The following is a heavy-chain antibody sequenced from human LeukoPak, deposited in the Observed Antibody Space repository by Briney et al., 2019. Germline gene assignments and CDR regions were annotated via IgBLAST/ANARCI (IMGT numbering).Heavy chain of an antibody. D-gene: IGHD6-13*01. J-gene: IGHJ4*02. CDR2: IYSGGST. CDR1: GFTVSSNY. Sequence: GASLRLSCAASGFTVSSNYMSWVRQAPGKGLEGVSVIYSGGSTYYADSVKGRFTISRDNSKNTLYLQMNSLRAEDTAVYYCAKAPGIAPVDYWGQGTLVTVSS. V-gene: IGHV3-66*01. CDR3: AKAPGIAPVDY.